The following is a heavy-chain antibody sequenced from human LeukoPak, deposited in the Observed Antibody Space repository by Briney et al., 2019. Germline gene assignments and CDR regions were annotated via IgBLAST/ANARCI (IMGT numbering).Heavy chain of an antibody. D-gene: IGHD1-26*01. V-gene: IGHV4-61*02. Sequence: SETLSLTCTVSGGSISSGSYYWSWIRQPAGKGLEWIGRIYTSGSTNYNPSLKSQVTTSVDTSKNQFSLKLSSVTAADTAVYYCARIRVVGAGDYWGQGTLVTVSS. J-gene: IGHJ4*02. CDR1: GGSISSGSYY. CDR3: ARIRVVGAGDY. CDR2: IYTSGST.